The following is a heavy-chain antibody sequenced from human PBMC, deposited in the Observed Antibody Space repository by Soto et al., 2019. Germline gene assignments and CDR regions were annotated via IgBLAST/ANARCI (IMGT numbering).Heavy chain of an antibody. D-gene: IGHD2-8*01. CDR1: GYTFTSYG. Sequence: GASVKVSCKASGYTFTSYGISWVRQAPGQGLEWMGWISAYNGNTNYAQKLQGRVTMTTDTSTSTAYMELRSLRSDDTAVYYCARVKCPNGVCYTPFDYWGQGTLVTVSS. CDR2: ISAYNGNT. V-gene: IGHV1-18*01. CDR3: ARVKCPNGVCYTPFDY. J-gene: IGHJ4*02.